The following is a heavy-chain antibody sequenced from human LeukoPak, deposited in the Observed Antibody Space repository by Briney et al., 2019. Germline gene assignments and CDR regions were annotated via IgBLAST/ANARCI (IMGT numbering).Heavy chain of an antibody. Sequence: GGSLRLSCEASGFLFTSYWMSWVRQAPGKGLEWVSAVSDSGGSTYYADSVKGRFTISRDNSKNTLYLQMNGLRAEDTAVYYCAKSISTQCFDYWGQGTLVTVSS. CDR3: AKSISTQCFDY. J-gene: IGHJ4*02. D-gene: IGHD3-3*02. V-gene: IGHV3-23*01. CDR2: VSDSGGST. CDR1: GFLFTSYW.